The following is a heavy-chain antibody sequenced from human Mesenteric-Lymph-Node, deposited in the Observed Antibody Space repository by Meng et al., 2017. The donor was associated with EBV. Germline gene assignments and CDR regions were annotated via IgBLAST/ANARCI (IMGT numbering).Heavy chain of an antibody. CDR1: GFNFNDYY. D-gene: IGHD3-22*01. J-gene: IGHJ5*02. V-gene: IGHV3-11*01. CDR2: TSSAGTTI. CDR3: ARSYDSTGYTTS. Sequence: QVPLGGSGGGLVKPGGSLRLSCAASGFNFNDYYMSWIRQSPGKGLEWLSYTSSAGTTIYYAESVKGRFTISRDNAKNSLYLQMNSLRAEDTAVYYCARSYDSTGYTTSWGQGTLVTVSS.